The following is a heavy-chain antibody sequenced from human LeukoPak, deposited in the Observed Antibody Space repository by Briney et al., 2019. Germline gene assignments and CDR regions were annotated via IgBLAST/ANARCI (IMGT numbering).Heavy chain of an antibody. CDR1: EFTFGSNG. D-gene: IGHD3-22*01. V-gene: IGHV3-48*01. J-gene: IGHJ4*02. CDR3: ARTRSSGYLTFDY. Sequence: GGSWRLSLAAPEFTFGSNGRNGFGQAPGKGLGWVSYITNSGNSKSYADSVKGRFTISRDNTKNSLYLQMNGLRAEDTAVYYCARTRSSGYLTFDYWGQGILVTVSS. CDR2: ITNSGNSK.